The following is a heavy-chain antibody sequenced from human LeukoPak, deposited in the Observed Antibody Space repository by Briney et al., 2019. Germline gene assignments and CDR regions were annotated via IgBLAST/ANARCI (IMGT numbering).Heavy chain of an antibody. Sequence: PGGSLRLFCAASGFTFRNAWMSWVRQAPGKGLEWVGRIKSKTDGGTTDYAAPVKGRFTISRDDSKNTLYLQMNSLKTEDTAVYYCTTEGRGYSYGYYYYYMDVWGKGTTVTVSS. J-gene: IGHJ6*03. V-gene: IGHV3-15*01. CDR2: IKSKTDGGTT. D-gene: IGHD5-18*01. CDR1: GFTFRNAW. CDR3: TTEGRGYSYGYYYYYMDV.